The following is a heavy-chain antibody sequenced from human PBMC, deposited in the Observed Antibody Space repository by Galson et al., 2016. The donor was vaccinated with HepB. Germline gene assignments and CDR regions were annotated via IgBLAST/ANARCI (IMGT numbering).Heavy chain of an antibody. J-gene: IGHJ6*01. CDR2: IWYDGSSK. CDR1: GFTFSKYG. D-gene: IGHD1-1*01. Sequence: LRLSCAASGFTFSKYGMHWVRQAPGKGLEWVAGIWYDGSSKNYADSVKGRFIIFRDNSRNTLYLEMNSLRAEDTAVYYCARDAQQLLRGYYFGMDVWGQGTTVTVSS. CDR3: ARDAQQLLRGYYFGMDV. V-gene: IGHV3-33*01.